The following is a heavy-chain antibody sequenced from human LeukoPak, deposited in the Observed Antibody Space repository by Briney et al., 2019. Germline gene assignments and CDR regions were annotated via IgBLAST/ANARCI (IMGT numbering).Heavy chain of an antibody. CDR1: GFTFSSYE. V-gene: IGHV3-48*03. D-gene: IGHD3-10*01. CDR2: ISSSGSTI. CDR3: ASVAPGSGSYYNDY. Sequence: GGSLRLSCAASGFTFSSYEMNWVRQAPGKGLEWVSYISSSGSTIYYADSVKGRFTISRDNANDSLYLPMNSLRAGDTPVYYCASVAPGSGSYYNDYWGQGTLVTVSS. J-gene: IGHJ4*02.